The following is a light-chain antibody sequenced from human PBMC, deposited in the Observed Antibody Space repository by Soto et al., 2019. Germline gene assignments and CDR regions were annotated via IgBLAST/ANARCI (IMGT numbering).Light chain of an antibody. CDR3: QQRSNWPIT. Sequence: EIVLTHSPATLSLSPCVRATLSSRASQSVSRYLAWYQQKVGQAPRLLIYDASNRATGIPARFSGSGSGTDFTLTISSLEPEDFAVYYCQQRSNWPITFGQGTRLEIK. CDR1: QSVSRY. J-gene: IGKJ5*01. V-gene: IGKV3-11*01. CDR2: DAS.